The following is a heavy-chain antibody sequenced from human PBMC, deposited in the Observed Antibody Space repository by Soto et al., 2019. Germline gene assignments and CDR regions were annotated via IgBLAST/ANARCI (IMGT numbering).Heavy chain of an antibody. D-gene: IGHD4-17*01. V-gene: IGHV3-9*01. Sequence: PGGSLRLSCEVSGFRFDDYGMHWVRQAPGKGLEWIAGISRDSRSISYGASMKGRFTISRDNAKNSLYLQLNSLRADDTAFYYCVKDALTTVAYYFDYWGQGALVTAPQ. CDR3: VKDALTTVAYYFDY. J-gene: IGHJ4*02. CDR1: GFRFDDYG. CDR2: ISRDSRSI.